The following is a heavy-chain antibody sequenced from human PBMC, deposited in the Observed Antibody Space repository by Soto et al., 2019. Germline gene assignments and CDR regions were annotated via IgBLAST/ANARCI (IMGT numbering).Heavy chain of an antibody. Sequence: SQTLSLTCAISGDSVSSNSAAWNWIRQSPSRGLEWLGRTYYRSKWYNDYAVSVKSRITINPDTSKNQFSLQLNSVTPEDTAVYYCARDPSIRIAVAGINYFDYWGQGTLVTVS. J-gene: IGHJ4*02. CDR2: TYYRSKWYN. CDR3: ARDPSIRIAVAGINYFDY. V-gene: IGHV6-1*01. CDR1: GDSVSSNSAA. D-gene: IGHD6-19*01.